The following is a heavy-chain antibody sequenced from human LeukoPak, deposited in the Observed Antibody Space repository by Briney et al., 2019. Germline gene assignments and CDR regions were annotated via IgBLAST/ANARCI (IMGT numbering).Heavy chain of an antibody. Sequence: ASVKVSRKASGYTFTGYYMHWVRQATGQGLEWMGWMNPNSGNTGYAQKFQGRVTMTRNTSISTAYMELSSLRSEDTAVYYCARVDSSSWYVQRYYYYYMDVWGKGTTVTVSS. CDR2: MNPNSGNT. CDR3: ARVDSSSWYVQRYYYYYMDV. CDR1: GYTFTGYY. J-gene: IGHJ6*03. D-gene: IGHD6-13*01. V-gene: IGHV1-8*02.